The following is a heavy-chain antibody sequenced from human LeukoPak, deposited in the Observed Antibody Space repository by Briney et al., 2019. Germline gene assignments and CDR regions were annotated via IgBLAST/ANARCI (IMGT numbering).Heavy chain of an antibody. Sequence: GGSLRLSCAASGLAFSSYGMHWVRQAPGKGLEWVAVIAHDGSIEYYTDSVKGRFIIPRDNSRNTLYLQMNSLGTEDTAVYYCAKEIHPRSSNGWPFDYWGQGTLVTVSS. V-gene: IGHV3-30*18. J-gene: IGHJ4*02. CDR3: AKEIHPRSSNGWPFDY. D-gene: IGHD6-19*01. CDR1: GLAFSSYG. CDR2: IAHDGSIE.